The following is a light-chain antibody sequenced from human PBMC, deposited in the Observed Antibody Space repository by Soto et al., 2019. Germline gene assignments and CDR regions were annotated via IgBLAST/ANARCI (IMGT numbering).Light chain of an antibody. CDR3: SSYTSTSTLEGV. Sequence: QSVLTQPASVSGSPGQSITISCAGTSSDVGAYSYVSWYQQYPGKAPKLMIYEVSNRPSGVSNRFSGSKSGNTASLTISGLQAEDEADYYCSSYTSTSTLEGVFGTGTKLTVL. CDR2: EVS. J-gene: IGLJ1*01. CDR1: SSDVGAYSY. V-gene: IGLV2-14*01.